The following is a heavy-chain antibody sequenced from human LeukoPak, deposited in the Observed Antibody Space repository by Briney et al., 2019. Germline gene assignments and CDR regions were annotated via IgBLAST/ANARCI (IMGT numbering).Heavy chain of an antibody. CDR2: ISTTSNYI. V-gene: IGHV3-21*01. D-gene: IGHD2-21*01. Sequence: GGSLRLSCAASGFTFSDYHMNWVRQAPGKGLEWVSSISTTSNYIYYADSVKGRFTISRDNAKNSVDLQMNSLRAEDTAVYYCARGLCGGDCYDYWGQGTLVTVSS. CDR1: GFTFSDYH. CDR3: ARGLCGGDCYDY. J-gene: IGHJ4*02.